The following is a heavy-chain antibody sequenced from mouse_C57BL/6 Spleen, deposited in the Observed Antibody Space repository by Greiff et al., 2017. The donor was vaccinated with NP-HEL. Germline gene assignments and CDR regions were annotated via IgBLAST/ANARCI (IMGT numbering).Heavy chain of an antibody. Sequence: QVQLQQPGAELVRPGTSVKLSCKASGYTFTSYWMHWVKQRPGQGLEWIGVIDPSDSYTNYNQKFKGKATLTVDTSSSTAYMQLSSLTSEDSAVYYCARGDYDEVAYWGQATLVTVAA. V-gene: IGHV1-59*01. J-gene: IGHJ3*01. D-gene: IGHD2-4*01. CDR3: ARGDYDEVAY. CDR2: IDPSDSYT. CDR1: GYTFTSYW.